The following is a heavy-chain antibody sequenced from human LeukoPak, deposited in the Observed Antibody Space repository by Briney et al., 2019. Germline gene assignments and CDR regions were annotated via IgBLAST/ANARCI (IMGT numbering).Heavy chain of an antibody. CDR2: IYPGDSDT. Sequence: GESLKISCKGSGYSFTSYWIAWVRQMPGKGLEWMGIIYPGDSDTRYSPSFQGQVTISADKSISTAYLQWSSLKASDTAMYYCASAVVVPAAAFDYWGQGTLVTVSS. V-gene: IGHV5-51*01. D-gene: IGHD2-2*01. CDR3: ASAVVVPAAAFDY. J-gene: IGHJ4*02. CDR1: GYSFTSYW.